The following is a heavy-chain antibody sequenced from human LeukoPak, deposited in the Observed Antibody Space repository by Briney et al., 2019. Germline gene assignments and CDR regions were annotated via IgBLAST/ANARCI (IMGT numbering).Heavy chain of an antibody. CDR1: GASISSGGNY. CDR2: IYTSGST. J-gene: IGHJ4*02. V-gene: IGHV4-61*02. CDR3: ARSPDSSNFFTGSYDY. D-gene: IGHD6-13*01. Sequence: SETLSLTCTVSGASISSGGNYWSWIRQPAGEGLEWVGRIYTSGSTNYNPSLKSRVTISVDTSKNQFSLKLSSVTAADAAVYYCARSPDSSNFFTGSYDYWGQGTLVTVSS.